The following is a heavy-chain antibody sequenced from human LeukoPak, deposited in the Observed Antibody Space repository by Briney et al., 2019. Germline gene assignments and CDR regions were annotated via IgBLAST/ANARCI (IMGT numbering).Heavy chain of an antibody. Sequence: GGSLRLSCGASGFTFSSYAMTWVRQAPGKGLEWVSAITGSGSSTCYADSVKGRFTISRDNSKNTLYLQMNSLRAEDTAVYYCAMRWELHALDIWGQGTVVTVSS. CDR1: GFTFSSYA. J-gene: IGHJ3*02. D-gene: IGHD1-26*01. CDR2: ITGSGSST. V-gene: IGHV3-23*05. CDR3: AMRWELHALDI.